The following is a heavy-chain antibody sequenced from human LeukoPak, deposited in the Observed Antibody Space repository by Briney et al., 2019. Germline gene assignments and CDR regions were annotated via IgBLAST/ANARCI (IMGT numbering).Heavy chain of an antibody. Sequence: ASVTVSCTASGYTFTSYAMNWVRQAPGQGLEWMGWINTNTGNPTYAQGFTGRFVFSLDTSVSTAYLQISSLKAEDTAVYYCASLGIVGAIDFDYWGQGTLVTVSS. D-gene: IGHD1-26*01. CDR2: INTNTGNP. CDR1: GYTFTSYA. J-gene: IGHJ4*02. V-gene: IGHV7-4-1*02. CDR3: ASLGIVGAIDFDY.